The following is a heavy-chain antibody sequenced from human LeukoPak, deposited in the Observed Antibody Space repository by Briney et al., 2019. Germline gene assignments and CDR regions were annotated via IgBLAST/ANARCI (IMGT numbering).Heavy chain of an antibody. CDR3: AKGNRQQLYYGMDV. D-gene: IGHD6-13*01. CDR1: GFTFSSYA. CDR2: ISGTGGST. J-gene: IGHJ6*02. V-gene: IGHV3-23*01. Sequence: GGSLRLSSAASGFTFSSYAMNWVRLGPGKGLVWVSGISGTGGSTYHAESVRGRLTISRDNSKNTLYLQMNSLRAEDTAVYYCAKGNRQQLYYGMDVWGQGTTVTVSS.